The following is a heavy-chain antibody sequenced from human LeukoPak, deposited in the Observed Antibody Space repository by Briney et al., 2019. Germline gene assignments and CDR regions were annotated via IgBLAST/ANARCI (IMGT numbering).Heavy chain of an antibody. V-gene: IGHV4-59*08. CDR2: IYYSGST. D-gene: IGHD6-6*01. Sequence: SETLSLTCTVSGGSISSYYWSWIRQPPGKGLEWIGYIYYSGSTNYNPSLKSRVTISVDTSKNQFSLKLSSVTAADTAVHYCARRRSGTSSEFDPWGQGTLVTVSS. J-gene: IGHJ5*02. CDR3: ARRRSGTSSEFDP. CDR1: GGSISSYY.